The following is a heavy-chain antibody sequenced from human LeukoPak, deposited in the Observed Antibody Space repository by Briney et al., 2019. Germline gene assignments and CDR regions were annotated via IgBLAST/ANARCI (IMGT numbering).Heavy chain of an antibody. CDR2: IKEDGSEK. V-gene: IGHV3-7*03. CDR3: ARDES. Sequence: GGSLRLSGAASGFTFSNSWMSWVRQAPGKGLEWVANIKEDGSEKYYVDSVEGRFTISRDNAKNSLYLQMNSLGAEDTAVYYCARDESWGQGTLVTVSS. CDR1: GFTFSNSW. J-gene: IGHJ5*02.